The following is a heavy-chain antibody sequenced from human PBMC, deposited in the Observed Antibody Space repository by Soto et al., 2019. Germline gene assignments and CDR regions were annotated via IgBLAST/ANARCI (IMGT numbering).Heavy chain of an antibody. CDR1: GFTFSDYY. CDR2: ITSSGSSK. Sequence: QVQLVESGGGLVKPGGSLRLSCAASGFTFSDYYMSWIRQASGKGLEWVSYITSSGSSKYYADSVKGRFTISRDNAKNALFLQMDSLRAEDTAVYYCARVDVYGYYYGMDVWGQGTGVTVSS. J-gene: IGHJ6*02. CDR3: ARVDVYGYYYGMDV. V-gene: IGHV3-11*01. D-gene: IGHD4-17*01.